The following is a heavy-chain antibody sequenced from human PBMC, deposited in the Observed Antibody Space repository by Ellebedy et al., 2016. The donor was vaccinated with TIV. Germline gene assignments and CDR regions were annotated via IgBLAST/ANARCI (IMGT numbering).Heavy chain of an antibody. Sequence: MPSETLSLTCSVSGGSVSSTRYYWAWLRQPPGKGLEDIGSVYYSGSPYYNPSFKSRDTLSADTSKNQFSLNLRTVTAADTAVYYCARTDPWQPIDDWGQGILVSVSS. CDR3: ARTDPWQPIDD. CDR2: VYYSGSP. D-gene: IGHD2-21*02. V-gene: IGHV4-39*01. J-gene: IGHJ4*02. CDR1: GGSVSSTRYY.